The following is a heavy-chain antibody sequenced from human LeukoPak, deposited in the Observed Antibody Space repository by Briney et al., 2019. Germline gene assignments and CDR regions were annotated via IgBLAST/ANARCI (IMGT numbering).Heavy chain of an antibody. D-gene: IGHD1-26*01. CDR2: IYHSGST. Sequence: SETLSLTCAVSGGSISSNSYYWGWIRQPPGKGLEWIGEIYHSGSTNYNPSLKSRVTISVDKSKTQFSLKRISVTAADTAVYYCARDKWEPRYAFDIWGQGKMVTVSS. J-gene: IGHJ3*02. CDR3: ARDKWEPRYAFDI. CDR1: GGSISSNSYY. V-gene: IGHV4-39*07.